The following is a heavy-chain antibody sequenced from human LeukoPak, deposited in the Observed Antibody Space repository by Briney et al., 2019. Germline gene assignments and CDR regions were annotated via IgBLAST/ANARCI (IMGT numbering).Heavy chain of an antibody. CDR2: MNPNSGGT. CDR1: GYTFTSYD. D-gene: IGHD6-19*01. V-gene: IGHV1-2*02. Sequence: ASVRVSCKASGYTFTSYDINWVRQATGQGLEWMGWMNPNSGGTNYAQKFQGRVTMTRDTSISTAYKELSRLTSDDTAVYYCARDLSAVAGKGDYWGQGTLVTVSS. J-gene: IGHJ4*02. CDR3: ARDLSAVAGKGDY.